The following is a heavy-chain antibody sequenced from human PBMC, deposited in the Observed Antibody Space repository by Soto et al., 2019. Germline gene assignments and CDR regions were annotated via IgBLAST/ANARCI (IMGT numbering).Heavy chain of an antibody. J-gene: IGHJ4*02. CDR3: ARAMIVLTQVSAQFDY. CDR1: GGTFSSYA. D-gene: IGHD3-22*01. V-gene: IGHV1-69*06. CDR2: IIPIFGTA. Sequence: SSVKVSCKASGGTFSSYAISWVRQAPGQGLEWMGGIIPIFGTANYAQKFQGRVTITADKSTSTAYMELSSLRSEDTAVYYCARAMIVLTQVSAQFDYWGQGTLVTVSS.